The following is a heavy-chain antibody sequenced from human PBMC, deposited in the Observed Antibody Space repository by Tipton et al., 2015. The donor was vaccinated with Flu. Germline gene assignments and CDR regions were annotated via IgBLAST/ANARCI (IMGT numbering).Heavy chain of an antibody. CDR1: GDSIGSDYY. D-gene: IGHD3-16*02. V-gene: IGHV4-38-2*01. CDR3: ARTVYDYVWGSYRPFDY. Sequence: TLSLTCSVSGDSIGSDYYWGWIRQPPERGLEWIGNIHKTGIIYFNPSLTGRVSISVDTSKNQFSLRLTSVTAADTAVYYCARTVYDYVWGSYRPFDYWGQGTLVTVSS. J-gene: IGHJ4*02. CDR2: IHKTGII.